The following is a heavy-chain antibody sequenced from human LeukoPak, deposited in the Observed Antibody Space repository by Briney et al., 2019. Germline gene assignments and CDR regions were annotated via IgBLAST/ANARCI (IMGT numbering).Heavy chain of an antibody. J-gene: IGHJ4*02. CDR3: ARGRWELSYYFDY. D-gene: IGHD1-26*01. CDR2: IYYSGST. Sequence: PSETLSLTCTVSGGSISSYYWSWIRQPPGKGLEWIGYIYYSGSTNYNPSLKSRVTISVDTSKNQFSLKLSSVTAADTAVYYCARGRWELSYYFDYWGQGTLVTVSS. V-gene: IGHV4-59*01. CDR1: GGSISSYY.